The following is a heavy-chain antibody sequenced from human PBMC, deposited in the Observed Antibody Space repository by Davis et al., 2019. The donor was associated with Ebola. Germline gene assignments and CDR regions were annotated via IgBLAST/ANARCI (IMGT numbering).Heavy chain of an antibody. CDR2: MNPNSANT. V-gene: IGHV1-8*01. J-gene: IGHJ5*02. D-gene: IGHD5-12*01. CDR1: GYTFTNYD. Sequence: ASVTVSCKASGYTFTNYDVHWVRPGTGQGREWIGWMNPNSANTGYGQKFQGRVTMTRNTSISTAYMGLSSLTSEDTAVYYCARGRKVAKMGSWFDPWGQGTLVTVSS. CDR3: ARGRKVAKMGSWFDP.